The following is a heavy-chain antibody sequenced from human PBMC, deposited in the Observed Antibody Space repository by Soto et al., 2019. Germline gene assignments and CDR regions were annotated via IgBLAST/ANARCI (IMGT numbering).Heavy chain of an antibody. Sequence: GASVKVSCKASGYTFTSYAMHWVRQAPGQRLKWMGWINAGNGNTKYSQKFQGRVTITRDTSASTAYMELSSLRSEDTAVYYCARVTQGREYYGSGSFSGLSDYWGQGTLVTVSS. D-gene: IGHD3-10*01. CDR3: ARVTQGREYYGSGSFSGLSDY. CDR1: GYTFTSYA. CDR2: INAGNGNT. J-gene: IGHJ4*02. V-gene: IGHV1-3*01.